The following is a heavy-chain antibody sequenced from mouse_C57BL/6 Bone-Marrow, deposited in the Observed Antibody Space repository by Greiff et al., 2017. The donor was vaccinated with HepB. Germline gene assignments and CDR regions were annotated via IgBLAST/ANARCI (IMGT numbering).Heavy chain of an antibody. CDR3: AGGITTPYYYAMDY. CDR2: ISDGGSYT. CDR1: GFTFSSYA. J-gene: IGHJ4*01. V-gene: IGHV5-4*01. D-gene: IGHD2-4*01. Sequence: EVQGVESGGGLVKPGGSLKLSCAASGFTFSSYAMSWVRQTPEKRLEWVATISDGGSYTYYPDNVKGRFTISRDNAKNNLYLQMSHLKSEDTAMYYCAGGITTPYYYAMDYWGQGTSVTVSS.